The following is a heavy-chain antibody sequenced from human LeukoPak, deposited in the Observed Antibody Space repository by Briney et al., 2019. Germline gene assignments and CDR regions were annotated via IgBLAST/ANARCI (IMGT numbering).Heavy chain of an antibody. D-gene: IGHD5-18*01. Sequence: ASVKVSCKASGGTFSSYAISWVRQAPGQGLEWMGIINPSGGSTSYAQKFQGRVTMTRDMSTSTVYMELSSLRSEDTAVYYCARAPDTAMAEYYFDYWGQGTLVTVSS. V-gene: IGHV1-46*01. J-gene: IGHJ4*02. CDR2: INPSGGST. CDR3: ARAPDTAMAEYYFDY. CDR1: GGTFSSYA.